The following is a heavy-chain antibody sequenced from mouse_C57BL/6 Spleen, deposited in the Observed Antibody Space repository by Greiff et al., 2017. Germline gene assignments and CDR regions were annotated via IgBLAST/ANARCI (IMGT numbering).Heavy chain of an antibody. V-gene: IGHV1-26*01. J-gene: IGHJ4*01. D-gene: IGHD2-4*01. CDR2: INPNNGGT. CDR1: GFTFTDYD. CDR3: ARCDYDVGYAMDY. Sequence: EVQLQQSGPELVKPGASLTISCTASGFTFTDYDMHWVQQSQGKSLEWIGDINPNNGGTCYNQTFKGKSTLTVDKSSSTAYLELRSLTSEDTAVYYCARCDYDVGYAMDYWGQGTSVTVSS.